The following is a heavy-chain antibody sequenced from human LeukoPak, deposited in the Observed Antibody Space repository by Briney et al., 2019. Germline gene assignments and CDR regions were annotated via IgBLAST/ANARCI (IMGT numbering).Heavy chain of an antibody. Sequence: GGSLRLSCAASGFTFSRYAMNWVRQAPGHGLEGVSYISSSSAARYYADSVKGRFTISKENAKNSLYLQRNSLICAHPAVSYSASDRSYGSSWCRHFDYWGQGTLVTVSS. CDR2: ISSSSAAR. CDR1: GFTFSRYA. CDR3: ASDRSYGSSWCRHFDY. D-gene: IGHD6-13*01. J-gene: IGHJ4*02. V-gene: IGHV3-48*01.